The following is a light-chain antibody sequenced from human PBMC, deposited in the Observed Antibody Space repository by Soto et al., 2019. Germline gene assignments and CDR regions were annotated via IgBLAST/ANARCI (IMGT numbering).Light chain of an antibody. CDR2: KAS. Sequence: DIQMTQSPSTLSASVGDRVIITCRASQSISGWLAWYQQKPGIAPKLLIYKASTLQDGVPPRFSGSGFGTEFTLTISSLQSEDFAVYYCQQYITWPPWTFGQGTKVDIK. CDR3: QQYITWPPWT. J-gene: IGKJ1*01. CDR1: QSISGW. V-gene: IGKV1-5*03.